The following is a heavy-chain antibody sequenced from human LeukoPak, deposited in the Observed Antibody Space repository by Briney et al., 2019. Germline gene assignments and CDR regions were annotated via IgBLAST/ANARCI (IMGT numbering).Heavy chain of an antibody. J-gene: IGHJ4*02. CDR3: ARVAVAGRSHIDY. V-gene: IGHV1-2*06. Sequence: ASVKVSCKASGYTFTGYYMHWVRQAPGQGLEWMGRINPNSGGTNYAQKFQGRVTMTRDTSISTAYMELSRLRSDDTAVYYCARVAVAGRSHIDYWGQGTVVTVSS. CDR1: GYTFTGYY. D-gene: IGHD6-19*01. CDR2: INPNSGGT.